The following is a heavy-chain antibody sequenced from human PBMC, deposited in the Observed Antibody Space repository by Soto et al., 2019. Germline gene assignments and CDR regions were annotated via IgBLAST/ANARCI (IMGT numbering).Heavy chain of an antibody. CDR1: GFTFTNAW. CDR3: PTRFHTNYSGDYRYKDV. J-gene: IGHJ6*03. CDR2: IQSKTDGEAT. V-gene: IGHV3-15*02. Sequence: EVQLVESGGALVKPGGSLRLSCAASGFTFTNAWINWVRQAPGKGLEWVGRIQSKTDGEATQYAAPVRGRITISRDDSKNTMYLQMNSLKPEDTAVYWCPTRFHTNYSGDYRYKDVWGKGTTVIVSS. D-gene: IGHD4-4*01.